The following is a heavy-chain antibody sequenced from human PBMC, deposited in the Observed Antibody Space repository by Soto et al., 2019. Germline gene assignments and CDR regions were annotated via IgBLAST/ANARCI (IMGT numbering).Heavy chain of an antibody. CDR3: AKGAPMGWLQQTPFEY. D-gene: IGHD5-12*01. J-gene: IGHJ4*02. CDR1: GFTFSSYA. Sequence: GGSLRLSCAASGFTFSSYAMSWVRQAPGKGLEWVSAISGSGGSTYYADSVKGRFTISRDNSKNTLYLQMNSLRAEDTAVYYCAKGAPMGWLQQTPFEYWGQGTLVTVSS. CDR2: ISGSGGST. V-gene: IGHV3-23*01.